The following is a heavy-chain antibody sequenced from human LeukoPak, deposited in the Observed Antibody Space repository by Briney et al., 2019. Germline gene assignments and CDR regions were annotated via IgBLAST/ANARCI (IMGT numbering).Heavy chain of an antibody. CDR3: ARDRGYCSSTSCYYYYYMDV. Sequence: PGGSLRLSCAASGFTFSDYYMSWIRQAPGKGLEWVSYISSSGSTIYYADSVKGRFTISRDNAKNSLYLQMNSLRAEDTAVYYCARDRGYCSSTSCYYYYYMDVWGKGTTVTVSS. V-gene: IGHV3-11*04. D-gene: IGHD2-2*01. J-gene: IGHJ6*03. CDR2: ISSSGSTI. CDR1: GFTFSDYY.